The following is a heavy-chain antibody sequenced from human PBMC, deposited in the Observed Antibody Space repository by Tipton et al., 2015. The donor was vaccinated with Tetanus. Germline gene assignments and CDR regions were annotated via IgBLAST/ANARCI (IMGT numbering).Heavy chain of an antibody. CDR2: ISYTGTT. Sequence: TLSLTCTVSGGSINSGDYYWSWIRQHPGKGLDWIGYISYTGTTHYNPSLKSRVTISLDRSKNQFSLKLTSVTAADTAVYYCATVGLVTASVKYWGQGTLVTVSS. V-gene: IGHV4-31*03. J-gene: IGHJ4*01. CDR1: GGSINSGDYY. CDR3: ATVGLVTASVKY. D-gene: IGHD2-21*02.